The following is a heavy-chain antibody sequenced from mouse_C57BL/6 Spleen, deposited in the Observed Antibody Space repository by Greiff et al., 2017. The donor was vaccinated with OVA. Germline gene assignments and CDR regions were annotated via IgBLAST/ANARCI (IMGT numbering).Heavy chain of an antibody. CDR1: GYAFSSYW. CDR3: ARTTGSNYPYAMDY. V-gene: IGHV1-80*01. J-gene: IGHJ4*01. Sequence: VQLQESGAELVKPGASVKISCKASGYAFSSYWMNWVKQRPGKGLEWIGQIYPGDGDTNYNGKFKGKATLTADKSSSTAYMQLSSLTSEDSAVYFCARTTGSNYPYAMDYWGQGTSVTVSS. CDR2: IYPGDGDT. D-gene: IGHD2-5*01.